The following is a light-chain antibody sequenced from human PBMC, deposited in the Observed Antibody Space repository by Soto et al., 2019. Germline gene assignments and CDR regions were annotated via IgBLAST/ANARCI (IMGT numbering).Light chain of an antibody. V-gene: IGKV1-27*01. CDR3: QKYNSAPLT. CDR1: QGISTY. Sequence: DIQMTQSPSSLSASVGDRVTITCRASQGISTYLNWYLQKPGKAPKLLIYAASNLQSGVPSRCSGSGSGTDFTLTISCLQSEDVAAYYCQKYNSAPLTFGGGTKVDI. J-gene: IGKJ4*01. CDR2: AAS.